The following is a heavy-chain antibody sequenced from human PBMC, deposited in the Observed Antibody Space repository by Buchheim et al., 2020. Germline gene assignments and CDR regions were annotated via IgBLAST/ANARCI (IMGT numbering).Heavy chain of an antibody. CDR1: GFTFTDYY. CDR3: ARGSMIVTSLRGGKWFDP. D-gene: IGHD3-22*01. V-gene: IGHV1-2*02. CDR2: INPNSGGT. J-gene: IGHJ5*02. Sequence: QVQLVQSGAEVKKPGASVKVSCKASGFTFTDYYMHWVRQAPGQGLEWMGWINPNSGGTTYAEKFQVRVTMTRDTSISTVYRELGRLRSDDTAVYYCARGSMIVTSLRGGKWFDPWGQGTL.